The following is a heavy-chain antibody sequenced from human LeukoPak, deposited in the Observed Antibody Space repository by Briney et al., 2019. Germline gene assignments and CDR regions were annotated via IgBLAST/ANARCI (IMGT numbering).Heavy chain of an antibody. D-gene: IGHD3-22*01. CDR3: ARLVGYYYDSSGYFDY. J-gene: IGHJ4*02. V-gene: IGHV4-39*01. Sequence: PSETLSLTCTVSGGSISSSSYYWGWIRQPPGKGLEWIGSIYYSGSTYYNPSLKSRVTISVDTSKNQFSLKLCSVTAADTAVYYCARLVGYYYDSSGYFDYWGQGTLVTVSS. CDR2: IYYSGST. CDR1: GGSISSSSYY.